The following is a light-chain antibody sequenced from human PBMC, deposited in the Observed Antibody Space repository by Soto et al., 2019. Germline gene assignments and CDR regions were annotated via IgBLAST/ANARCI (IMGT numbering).Light chain of an antibody. CDR1: QAVNTR. V-gene: IGKV3D-11*01. J-gene: IGKJ1*01. CDR3: QQRSNWPWT. Sequence: EVALTQSPATLSSFPGDRVTLSCRASQAVNTRLAWYQHKPGQAPRLLIYLTSNRAAGIPARFSGSGSGTDFTLTISSLEPEDFAVYYCQQRSNWPWTFGQGTKVDIK. CDR2: LTS.